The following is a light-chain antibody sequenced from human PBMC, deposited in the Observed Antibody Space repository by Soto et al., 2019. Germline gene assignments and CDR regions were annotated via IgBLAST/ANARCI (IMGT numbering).Light chain of an antibody. CDR3: QQRSNWPPIT. V-gene: IGKV3-11*01. J-gene: IGKJ5*01. CDR1: QTLRGRY. CDR2: DAS. Sequence: DNVFAPSSGTPSLSPGERAILSFRAIQTLRGRYLAWYQQKPGQAPRLLIYDASNRATGIPARFSGSGSGTDFTLTISSLEPEDFAVYYCQQRSNWPPITFGQGTRLEI.